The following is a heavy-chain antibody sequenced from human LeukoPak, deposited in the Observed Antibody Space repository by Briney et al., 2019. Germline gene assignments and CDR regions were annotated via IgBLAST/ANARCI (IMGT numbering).Heavy chain of an antibody. CDR1: GFTFSSYA. CDR3: ARESSGYPDY. Sequence: GGSLRLSCAASGFTFSSYAMHWVRHGPGKGLEWVSVISYDGSNIYYPDSVKGRFTISRDNSKNTLYLQMNSLRAEDTAVYYCARESSGYPDYWGQGTLVTVSS. V-gene: IGHV3-30*03. CDR2: ISYDGSNI. D-gene: IGHD3-22*01. J-gene: IGHJ4*02.